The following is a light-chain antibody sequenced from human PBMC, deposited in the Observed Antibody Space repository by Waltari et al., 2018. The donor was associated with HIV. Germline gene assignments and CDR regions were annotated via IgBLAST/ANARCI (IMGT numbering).Light chain of an antibody. Sequence: QSPLPQLASVSACAGQCITSACTGTFIHVGSYYLVSLYQQLPGKPPHLIVSEVFRRPSGISSRFSGTKSGNTASLTISKLRAEDEADYYCCSYAGDNHYVFGSGTQLTVL. CDR3: CSYAGDNHYV. J-gene: IGLJ1*01. V-gene: IGLV2-23*02. CDR1: FIHVGSYYL. CDR2: EVF.